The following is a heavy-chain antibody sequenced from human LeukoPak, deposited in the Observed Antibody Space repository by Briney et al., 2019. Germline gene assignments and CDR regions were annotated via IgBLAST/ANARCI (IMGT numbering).Heavy chain of an antibody. CDR3: ARVSGYDWESFYDY. V-gene: IGHV4-59*01. CDR2: IYYSGST. D-gene: IGHD5-12*01. J-gene: IGHJ4*02. Sequence: SETLSLTCTASGCSISSYYWSWLRQPPGKGLEWIGYIYYSGSTNYNPSLKSRVTISIDPSKNQFYLKLSSVTAADTAVYYCARVSGYDWESFYDYWGQGTLVTVSS. CDR1: GCSISSYY.